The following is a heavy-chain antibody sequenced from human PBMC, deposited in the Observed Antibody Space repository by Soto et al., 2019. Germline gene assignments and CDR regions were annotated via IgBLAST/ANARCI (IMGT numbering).Heavy chain of an antibody. Sequence: QVQLQESGPGLVRPSQTLSLTCSVSGASIYNGGYFWSWIRQSPGKGLEWIGHIHNSGSPSNNPSLKSRVTISADTAMNQFSLALTSVTAADTAMYYCARGTTTEKVASWGQGILVTVSS. J-gene: IGHJ4*02. CDR1: GASIYNGGYF. D-gene: IGHD1-1*01. V-gene: IGHV4-30-4*01. CDR2: IHNSGSP. CDR3: ARGTTTEKVAS.